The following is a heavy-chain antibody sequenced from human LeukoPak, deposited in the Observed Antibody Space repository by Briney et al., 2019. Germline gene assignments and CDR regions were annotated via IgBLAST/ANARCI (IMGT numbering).Heavy chain of an antibody. Sequence: PSETLSLTCTVSGYSISSGYYWGWIRQPPGKGLEWIGSIYHSGSTYYNPSLKSRVTISVDTSKNQFSLKLSSVTAADTAVYYCARDLHGYCGGGSCYSGGWFDPWGQGILVTVSS. CDR3: ARDLHGYCGGGSCYSGGWFDP. CDR1: GYSISSGYY. CDR2: IYHSGST. D-gene: IGHD2-15*01. V-gene: IGHV4-38-2*02. J-gene: IGHJ5*02.